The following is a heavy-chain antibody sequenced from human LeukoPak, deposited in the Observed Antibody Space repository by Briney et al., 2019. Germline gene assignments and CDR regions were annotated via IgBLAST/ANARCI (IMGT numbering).Heavy chain of an antibody. D-gene: IGHD5-18*01. CDR1: GGSISSYY. J-gene: IGHJ4*02. Sequence: SETLSLTCNVSGGSISSYYWSWLRQPPGKGLEWIAYVYYTGSTYYNPSLKSRVTASLETSDNQFSLKVNSVTAEDTAVYYCARVQYSYGSGYCFDYWGQGALVTVSS. CDR2: VYYTGST. V-gene: IGHV4-59*01. CDR3: ARVQYSYGSGYCFDY.